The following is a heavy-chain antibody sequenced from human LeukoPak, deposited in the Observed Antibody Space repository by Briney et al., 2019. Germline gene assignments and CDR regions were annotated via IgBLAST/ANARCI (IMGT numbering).Heavy chain of an antibody. V-gene: IGHV3-30*02. CDR3: AKDPTIAARGYFDY. CDR2: IRYDGSNK. CDR1: GFTFSSYG. Sequence: GRSLRLSCAASGFTFSSYGMHWVRQAPGKGLEWVAFIRYDGSNKYYADSVKGRFTISRDNSKNTLYLQMNSLRAEDTAVYYCAKDPTIAARGYFDYWGQGTLVTVSS. J-gene: IGHJ4*02. D-gene: IGHD5-12*01.